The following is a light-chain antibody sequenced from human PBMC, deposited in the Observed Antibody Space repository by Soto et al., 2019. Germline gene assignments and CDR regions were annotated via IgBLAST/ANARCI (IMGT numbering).Light chain of an antibody. CDR3: QQYNSYPFT. J-gene: IGKJ5*01. CDR1: QTISSW. Sequence: DIQMTQSPSTLSGSVGDRVTITCRASQTISSWLAWYQQKPGKAPKLLIYDASSLESGVPSRFSDSGSGTEFTLTISSLQPDDFATYYCQQYNSYPFTFGQGTLLEIK. V-gene: IGKV1-5*01. CDR2: DAS.